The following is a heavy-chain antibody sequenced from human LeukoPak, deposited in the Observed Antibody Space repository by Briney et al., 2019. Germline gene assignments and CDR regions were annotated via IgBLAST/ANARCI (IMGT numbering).Heavy chain of an antibody. Sequence: GGSLRLSCAASGFTFSSYGMHWVLQAPGKGLEWVAFIRYDGSNKYYADSVKGRFTISRDNSKNTLYLQMNSLRAEDTAVYYCAKDGAYGDYEDYWGQGTLVTVSS. D-gene: IGHD4-17*01. CDR1: GFTFSSYG. J-gene: IGHJ4*02. CDR3: AKDGAYGDYEDY. V-gene: IGHV3-30*02. CDR2: IRYDGSNK.